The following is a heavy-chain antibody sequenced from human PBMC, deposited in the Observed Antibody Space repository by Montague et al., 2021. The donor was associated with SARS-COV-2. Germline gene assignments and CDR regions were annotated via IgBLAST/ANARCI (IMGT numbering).Heavy chain of an antibody. V-gene: IGHV4-61*02. Sequence: TLSLTCTVSGGSIRSDGFYWNWIRQPAGKGLEWIGRIDASGTTXYXXXXKXRVIISLDRSKNQFSLKLSSVIAADTAVYYCARSASRYFDRPGMDVWGQGTTVTVSS. D-gene: IGHD3-9*01. CDR3: ARSASRYFDRPGMDV. J-gene: IGHJ6*02. CDR2: IDASGTT. CDR1: GGSIRSDGFY.